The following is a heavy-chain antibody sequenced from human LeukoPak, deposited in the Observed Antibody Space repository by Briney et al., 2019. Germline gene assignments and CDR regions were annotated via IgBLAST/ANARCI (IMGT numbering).Heavy chain of an antibody. Sequence: SETLSLTCTVSGGSISSSSYYWGWIRQPPGKGLEWIGSINHSGSTYYNPSLKSRVTIAVETSKNQFSLKLSSVTAADTAVYYCARLDYDILTGYYRNNWFDPWGQGTLVTVSS. CDR2: INHSGST. CDR3: ARLDYDILTGYYRNNWFDP. V-gene: IGHV4-39*07. D-gene: IGHD3-9*01. J-gene: IGHJ5*02. CDR1: GGSISSSSYY.